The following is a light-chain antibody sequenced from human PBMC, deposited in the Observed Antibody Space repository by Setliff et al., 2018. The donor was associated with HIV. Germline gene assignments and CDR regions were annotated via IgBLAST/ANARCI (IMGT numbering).Light chain of an antibody. V-gene: IGLV2-14*03. CDR1: SSDIGGYNY. CDR2: DVT. J-gene: IGLJ1*01. Sequence: QSALTQPASVSGSPGQSITISCTGTSSDIGGYNYASWYQQHPGKAPKLMIYDVTHRPSGVSVRFSGSKSGSTASLTISGLQAEDEADYYCNSYTSTTSLYVFGSGTKVTVL. CDR3: NSYTSTTSLYV.